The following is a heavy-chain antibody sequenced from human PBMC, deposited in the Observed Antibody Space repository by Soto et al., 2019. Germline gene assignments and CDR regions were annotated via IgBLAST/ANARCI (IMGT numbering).Heavy chain of an antibody. J-gene: IGHJ6*02. CDR3: AKDKSYYYYGMDV. V-gene: IGHV3-9*01. CDR2: ISWNSGSI. CDR1: GFTFDDYA. Sequence: EVQLVESGGGLVQPVRSLRLSCAASGFTFDDYAMHWVRQAPGKGLEWVSGISWNSGSIDYADSVKGRFTISRDNAKNSLYLQMNSLRAEDTALYYCAKDKSYYYYGMDVWGQGTTVTVSS.